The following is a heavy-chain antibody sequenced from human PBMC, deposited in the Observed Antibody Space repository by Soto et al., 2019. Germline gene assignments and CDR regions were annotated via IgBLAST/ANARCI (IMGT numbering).Heavy chain of an antibody. CDR3: ARDIVSVGPRGNDAFDV. CDR1: GFTFSDTL. CDR2: INPANGNT. J-gene: IGHJ3*01. Sequence: QVQLVQSGAELKKPGASVNISCQASGFTFSDTLINWVRQGPGQRLEWMGWINPANGNTRYSESFQGRVTISSLSSASTAYVGLSDLTSEDTAVYYCARDIVSVGPRGNDAFDVWGQGTMITVSS. V-gene: IGHV1-3*01. D-gene: IGHD1-26*01.